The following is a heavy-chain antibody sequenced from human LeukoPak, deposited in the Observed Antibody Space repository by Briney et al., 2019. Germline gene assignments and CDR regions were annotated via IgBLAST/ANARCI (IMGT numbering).Heavy chain of an antibody. J-gene: IGHJ3*02. CDR1: GYTFTSYG. V-gene: IGHV1-18*01. CDR3: AGRIGGLGAFDI. D-gene: IGHD3-16*01. Sequence: ASVKVSCKASGYTFTSYGISWVRQAPGQGLEWMGWISAYNGNTNYAQKLQGRVTMTTDTSTSTAYMELRSLRSDDAAVCYCAGRIGGLGAFDIWGQGTMVTVSS. CDR2: ISAYNGNT.